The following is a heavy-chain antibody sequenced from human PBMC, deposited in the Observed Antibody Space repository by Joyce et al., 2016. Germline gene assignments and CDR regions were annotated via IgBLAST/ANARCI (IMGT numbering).Heavy chain of an antibody. CDR1: GFILRRYD. CDR2: ISRSGDST. Sequence: EVQVLESGGGLVQPGGSLRLSCAVSGFILRRYDMSWVRQAPGKGREWVSAISRSGDSTYYTDSVKGRFTVSRDNSKKILYLQMNTLRAEDTAVYYCAKASLTGYYIGAYYFDYWGQGTLVTVSS. D-gene: IGHD3-9*01. J-gene: IGHJ4*02. CDR3: AKASLTGYYIGAYYFDY. V-gene: IGHV3-23*01.